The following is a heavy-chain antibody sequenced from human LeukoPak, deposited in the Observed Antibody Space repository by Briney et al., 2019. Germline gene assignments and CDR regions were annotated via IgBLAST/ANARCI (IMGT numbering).Heavy chain of an antibody. D-gene: IGHD1-26*01. J-gene: IGHJ6*02. Sequence: ASVKVSCKASGGTFSSYTISWVRQAHGQGHELMGRIIPILGIGNYAQKFQGRVTITADKSTSTAYMELSSLRSEDTAVYYCARDRVGADYGMDVWGQGTTVTVSS. CDR2: IIPILGIG. CDR1: GGTFSSYT. CDR3: ARDRVGADYGMDV. V-gene: IGHV1-69*04.